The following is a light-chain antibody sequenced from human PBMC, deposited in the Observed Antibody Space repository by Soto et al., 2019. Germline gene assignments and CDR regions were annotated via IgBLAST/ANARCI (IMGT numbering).Light chain of an antibody. CDR3: QQYNTWPLT. CDR2: DAS. V-gene: IGKV3-15*01. J-gene: IGKJ3*01. Sequence: ETVMTQSPATLSVSPGERPTLSCRASQSVSSNLAWYQQKPGQAPRLLIYDASTRATGIPASFSGSGSGTEFTLTISSPQSEDFAVYYCQQYNTWPLTFGPGTKVDIK. CDR1: QSVSSN.